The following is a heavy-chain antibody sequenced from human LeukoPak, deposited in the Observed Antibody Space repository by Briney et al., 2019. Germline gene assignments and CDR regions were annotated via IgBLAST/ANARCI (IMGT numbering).Heavy chain of an antibody. D-gene: IGHD3-10*01. Sequence: ASVKVSCKASGYTFTSYGISWVRQAPGQGLEWMEWISAYNGNTNYAQKLQGRVTMTTDTSTSTAYMELRSLRSDDTAVYYCARDQYPAYYYGSGSYWENNWFDPWGQGTLVTVSS. J-gene: IGHJ5*02. CDR3: ARDQYPAYYYGSGSYWENNWFDP. V-gene: IGHV1-18*01. CDR1: GYTFTSYG. CDR2: ISAYNGNT.